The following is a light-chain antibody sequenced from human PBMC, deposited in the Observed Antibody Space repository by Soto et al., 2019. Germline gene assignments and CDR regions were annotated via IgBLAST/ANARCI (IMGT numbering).Light chain of an antibody. J-gene: IGKJ5*01. V-gene: IGKV1-39*01. CDR3: QQSYSTPPIT. CDR1: QSINSY. Sequence: IQLTQSPSSMSASVGDRVTITCRASQSINSYLNWYQKKPGKAPKHLNYAAASLQSGVPSRFSGSGSGTDFTLTISSLQPEDFATYYCQQSYSTPPITFGQGTRLEI. CDR2: AAA.